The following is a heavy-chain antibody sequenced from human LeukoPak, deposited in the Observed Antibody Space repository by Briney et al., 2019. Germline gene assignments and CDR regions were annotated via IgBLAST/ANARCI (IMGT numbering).Heavy chain of an antibody. J-gene: IGHJ6*02. V-gene: IGHV4-59*08. Sequence: SETLSLTCTVSGGSFSSYYWSWIRQPPGKGLEWIGYIYSSGTTNYNPSLKGRGTISIDTSKNQFSLKLTSVTAADTAVYYCAGQSSGQRLSMDVWGQGTTVTVS. CDR1: GGSFSSYY. CDR3: AGQSSGQRLSMDV. CDR2: IYSSGTT. D-gene: IGHD6-19*01.